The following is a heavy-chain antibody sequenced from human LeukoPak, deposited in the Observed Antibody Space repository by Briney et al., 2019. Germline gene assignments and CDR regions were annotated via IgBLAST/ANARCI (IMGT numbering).Heavy chain of an antibody. J-gene: IGHJ3*02. CDR1: GGTFSSYA. Sequence: GASVKVSCKASGGTFSSYAISWVRQAPGQGLEWMGGIIPIFGTANYAQKFQGRATITADESTSTAYMELSSLRSEDTAVYYCASLYCGGDCPWNAFDIWGQGTMVTVSS. CDR3: ASLYCGGDCPWNAFDI. CDR2: IIPIFGTA. V-gene: IGHV1-69*01. D-gene: IGHD2-21*02.